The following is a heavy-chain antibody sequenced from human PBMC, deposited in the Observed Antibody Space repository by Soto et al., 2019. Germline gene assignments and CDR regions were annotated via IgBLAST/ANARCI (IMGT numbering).Heavy chain of an antibody. CDR2: IYYSGST. CDR1: GGSISSGDYY. V-gene: IGHV4-30-4*01. D-gene: IGHD4-4*01. CDR3: ARVSVTSGSYGMDV. Sequence: SETLSLTCTVSGGSISSGDYYWSWIRQPPGKGLEWIGYIYYSGSTYYNPSLKSRVTISVDTSKNQFSLKLSSVTAADTAVYYCARVSVTSGSYGMDVWGQGTTVTVSS. J-gene: IGHJ6*02.